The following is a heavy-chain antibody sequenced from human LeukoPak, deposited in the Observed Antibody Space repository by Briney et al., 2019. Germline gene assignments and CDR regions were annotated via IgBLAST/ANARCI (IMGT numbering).Heavy chain of an antibody. CDR1: GFTFSSYA. Sequence: GGSLRLSCAASGFTFSSYAMSWVRQAPGKGLEWVSAISGSGDSTDYADSAKGRFTISRDNSKNTLYLQMNSLRAEDTAVYYCAKDRYGGYSFDYWGQGTLVTVSS. D-gene: IGHD4-23*01. CDR3: AKDRYGGYSFDY. V-gene: IGHV3-23*01. J-gene: IGHJ4*02. CDR2: ISGSGDST.